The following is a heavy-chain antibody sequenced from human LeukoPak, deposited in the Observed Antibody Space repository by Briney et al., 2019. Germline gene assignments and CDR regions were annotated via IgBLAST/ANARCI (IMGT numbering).Heavy chain of an antibody. CDR1: GGSISSYY. J-gene: IGHJ4*02. CDR3: ARRFGTSGWVDY. Sequence: SETLSLTCTVSGGSISSYYWSWIRQPPGKGLEWIGYIYSSGSTNYNPSLKSRVTISVDSSKNQFSLKRSSVTAADTAVYYCARRFGTSGWVDYWGQGTLVTVSS. V-gene: IGHV4-59*08. CDR2: IYSSGST. D-gene: IGHD6-19*01.